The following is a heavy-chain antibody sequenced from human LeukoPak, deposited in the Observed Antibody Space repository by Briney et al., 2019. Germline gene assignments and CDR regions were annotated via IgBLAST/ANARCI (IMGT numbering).Heavy chain of an antibody. CDR2: IYPGDSDT. CDR3: ARGKQQLVELDY. D-gene: IGHD6-13*01. CDR1: GYSFTSYW. Sequence: KSGESLKTSCKGSGYSFTSYWIAWVRQMPGKGLEWMGIIYPGDSDTRYSPSFQGQVTISADKSISTAYLQWSSLKASDTALYYCARGKQQLVELDYWGQGTLVTVSS. J-gene: IGHJ4*02. V-gene: IGHV5-51*01.